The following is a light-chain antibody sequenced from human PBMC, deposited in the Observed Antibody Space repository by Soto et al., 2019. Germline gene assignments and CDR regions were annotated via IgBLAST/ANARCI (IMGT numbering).Light chain of an antibody. V-gene: IGKV3-20*01. CDR2: SAS. Sequence: ELVLTQSPGTLSLSPGERATLSCRASQSVNSNYLAWYQQKPGQGHTHLMYSASSRATGISDRFSCSGSRKDITNNISRLEPEDFAVYYCQQYDHSPRTFDQGTTVE. CDR3: QQYDHSPRT. J-gene: IGKJ1*01. CDR1: QSVNSNY.